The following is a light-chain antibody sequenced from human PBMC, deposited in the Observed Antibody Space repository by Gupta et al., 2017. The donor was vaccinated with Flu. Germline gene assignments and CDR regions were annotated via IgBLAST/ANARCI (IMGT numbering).Light chain of an antibody. Sequence: SYELTQPPSVSVSPGQTASIICSGDNLGDKYACWYQQKPGQSPVLVIYKDTKRPSGIPERFSGSNSGNTATLTISGTQAMDEADYYCQAWDSTTGVFGTGTKVTVL. J-gene: IGLJ1*01. CDR3: QAWDSTTGV. CDR1: NLGDKY. CDR2: KDT. V-gene: IGLV3-1*01.